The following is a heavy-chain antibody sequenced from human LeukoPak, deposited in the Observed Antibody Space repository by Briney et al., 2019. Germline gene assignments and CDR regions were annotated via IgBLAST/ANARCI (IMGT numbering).Heavy chain of an antibody. J-gene: IGHJ3*02. Sequence: PSETLSLTCAVYGGSFSGYYWSWIRQPPGKGLEWIGEIYHSGSTNYNPSLKSRVTISVDTSKNQFSLKLSSLTAADTAVYYCARRHQEKALYNSSGYYFVGAFDIWGQGTMVTVSS. D-gene: IGHD3-22*01. CDR3: ARRHQEKALYNSSGYYFVGAFDI. CDR1: GGSFSGYY. CDR2: IYHSGST. V-gene: IGHV4-34*01.